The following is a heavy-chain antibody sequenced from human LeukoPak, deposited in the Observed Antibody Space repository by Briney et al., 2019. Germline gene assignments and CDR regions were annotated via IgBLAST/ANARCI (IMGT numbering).Heavy chain of an antibody. Sequence: PSQTLSLTCTVSGVSISSGSYYWGWFRPPAGKGLEWIGRIYTSGSTNYNPSLKSRVTISVDTSKNQYSLKLSSVTAADTDVYYCASTSGWYLDGGYFDYWGQGTLVTVSS. CDR2: IYTSGST. CDR3: ASTSGWYLDGGYFDY. J-gene: IGHJ4*02. CDR1: GVSISSGSYY. V-gene: IGHV4-61*02. D-gene: IGHD6-19*01.